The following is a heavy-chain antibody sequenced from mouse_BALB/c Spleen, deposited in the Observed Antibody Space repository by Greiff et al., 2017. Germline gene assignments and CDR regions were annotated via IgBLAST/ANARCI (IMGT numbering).Heavy chain of an antibody. CDR3: ARGVCSSFDS. J-gene: IGHJ2*01. Sequence: EVQLQQSGAELVKPGASVKLSCTASGFNIKDTYMHWVKQRPEQGLEWIGRIDPANGNTKYDPKFQGKATITADTSSNTAYLQLSSLTSEDTAVYNCARGVCSSFDSWGQGTTLTVSS. CDR2: IDPANGNT. V-gene: IGHV14-3*02. CDR1: GFNIKDTY. D-gene: IGHD1-1*01.